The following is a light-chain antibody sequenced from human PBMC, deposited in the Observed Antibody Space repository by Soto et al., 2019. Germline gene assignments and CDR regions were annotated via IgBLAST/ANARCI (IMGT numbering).Light chain of an antibody. CDR3: QQYSSAPVT. V-gene: IGKV3-20*01. CDR1: QSVSSSY. J-gene: IGKJ4*01. CDR2: GAS. Sequence: EIVLTQSPGTLSLSPGERATLSCRASQSVSSSYLAWHQQKRGQAPRLLIYGASNRATGIPDRFSGSGSGTDFTLTISRLEPEDFAVYYCQQYSSAPVTIGGGTKVEIK.